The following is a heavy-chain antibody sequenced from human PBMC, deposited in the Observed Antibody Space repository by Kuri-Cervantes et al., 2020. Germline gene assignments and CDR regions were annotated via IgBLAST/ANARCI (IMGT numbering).Heavy chain of an antibody. Sequence: GGSLRLSCAAYGFTFADYAMHWVRQAPGKGLEWVSGISWNSGSIGYADSVKGRFTISRDNAKNSLYLQMNSLRAEDTALYYCAKEDLQLYFDLWGRGTLVTVSS. CDR1: GFTFADYA. CDR2: ISWNSGSI. D-gene: IGHD1-1*01. V-gene: IGHV3-9*01. CDR3: AKEDLQLYFDL. J-gene: IGHJ2*01.